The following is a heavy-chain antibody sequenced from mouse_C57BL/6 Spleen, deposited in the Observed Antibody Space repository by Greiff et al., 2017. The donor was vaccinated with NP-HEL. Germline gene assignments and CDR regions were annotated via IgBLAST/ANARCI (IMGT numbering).Heavy chain of an antibody. V-gene: IGHV1-15*01. J-gene: IGHJ2*01. CDR2: IDPETGGT. CDR1: GYTFTDYE. D-gene: IGHD5-1-1*01. Sequence: QVQLQQSGAELVRPGASVTLSCKASGYTFTDYEMHWVKQTPVHGLEWIGAIDPETGGTAYNQKFKGKAILTADKSSSTAYMELRSLTSEDSAVYYCTAGGYQDVYFDYWGQGTTLTVSS. CDR3: TAGGYQDVYFDY.